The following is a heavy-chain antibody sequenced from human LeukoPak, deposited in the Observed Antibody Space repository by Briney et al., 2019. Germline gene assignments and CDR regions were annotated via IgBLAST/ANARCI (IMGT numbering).Heavy chain of an antibody. CDR3: ARQQRFCSGGNCFSLNAFDL. CDR2: IYPGDSDT. D-gene: IGHD2-15*01. J-gene: IGHJ3*01. V-gene: IGHV5-51*01. Sequence: GESLKISCKGSGYSFTSYWIGWVRQMPGKGLEWMGIIYPGDSDTRYSPSFQGQVTISADKSISTAYLQWSSLKASDTAMYYYARQQRFCSGGNCFSLNAFDLWGQGTMVTVSS. CDR1: GYSFTSYW.